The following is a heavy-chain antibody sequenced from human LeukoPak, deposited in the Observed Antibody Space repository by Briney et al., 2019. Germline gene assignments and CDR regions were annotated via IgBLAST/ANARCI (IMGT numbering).Heavy chain of an antibody. J-gene: IGHJ3*02. Sequence: GESLKISCKGSGYSFTSYWIGWGRHVPGKGLEYMGIIYPGDSDTSYSPSFQGQVTISADKSISTAYLQWRSLKDSDTAMYYCARPMVRGQVRAFDIWGQGTMVTVSS. CDR1: GYSFTSYW. CDR2: IYPGDSDT. V-gene: IGHV5-51*01. CDR3: ARPMVRGQVRAFDI. D-gene: IGHD3-10*01.